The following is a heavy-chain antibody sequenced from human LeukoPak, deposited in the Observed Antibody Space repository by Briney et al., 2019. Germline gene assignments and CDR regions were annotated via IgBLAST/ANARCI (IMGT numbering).Heavy chain of an antibody. CDR3: ARDALTIFRVHNWFDP. V-gene: IGHV3-30*04. CDR1: VFTFSSYA. Sequence: GGSLRLSCAPSVFTFSSYAMRWVRQAPGKGLEWVAVISYDGSNKYYADSVKGRFTISRDNSKNTLYLQMKRLRAEDTAVCYCARDALTIFRVHNWFDPWGQGTLVTVSS. J-gene: IGHJ5*02. D-gene: IGHD3-3*01. CDR2: ISYDGSNK.